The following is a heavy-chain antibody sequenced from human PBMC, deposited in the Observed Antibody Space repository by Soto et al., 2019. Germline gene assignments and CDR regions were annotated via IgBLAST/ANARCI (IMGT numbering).Heavy chain of an antibody. V-gene: IGHV3-30*18. CDR1: GFTFTSYG. D-gene: IGHD1-1*01. CDR2: ISYDGADK. Sequence: PGGSLRLSCSASGFTFTSYGMYWVRQAPGKGLEWVAFISYDGADKVYAESVEGRFIISRDNSKDTVYLQMNSLRTEDTAIYHCAKFSALDVPGMGDWFDPWGPGTLVTSPQ. CDR3: AKFSALDVPGMGDWFDP. J-gene: IGHJ5*02.